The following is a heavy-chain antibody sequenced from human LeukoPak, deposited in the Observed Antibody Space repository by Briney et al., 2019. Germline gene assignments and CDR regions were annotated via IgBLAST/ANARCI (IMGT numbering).Heavy chain of an antibody. CDR1: GGTFSSYA. V-gene: IGHV1-69*04. CDR3: ARATQTGVSPKDY. D-gene: IGHD7-27*01. J-gene: IGHJ4*02. CDR2: IIPILGIA. Sequence: GASVKVSCKASGGTFSSYAISWVRQAPGQGLEWMGRIIPILGIANYAQKFQGRVTITADKSTSTAYMELSSLRSEDTAVYYCARATQTGVSPKDYWGQGTLVTVSS.